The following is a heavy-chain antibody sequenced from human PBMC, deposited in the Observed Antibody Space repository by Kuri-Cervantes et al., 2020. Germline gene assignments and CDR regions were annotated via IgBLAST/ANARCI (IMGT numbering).Heavy chain of an antibody. CDR2: IYTSGST. Sequence: SETLSLTCTVSGGSISSHYWSWIRQPAGKGLEWIGRIYTSGSTNYNPSLKSRVTISVDTSKNQFSLKLSSVTAADTAVYCCARTYYYDSSGPDAFDIWGQGTMVTVSS. D-gene: IGHD3-22*01. CDR3: ARTYYYDSSGPDAFDI. CDR1: GGSISSHY. V-gene: IGHV4-4*07. J-gene: IGHJ3*02.